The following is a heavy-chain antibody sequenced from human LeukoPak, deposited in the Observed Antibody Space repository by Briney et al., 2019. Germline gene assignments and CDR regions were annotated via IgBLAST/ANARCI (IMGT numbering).Heavy chain of an antibody. Sequence: GGSLRLSCAAPGFTVSSNFMNWVRQAPRKGLGWGSVIYTGGGSDYADSVKGRFTVSRDNSKNTLFLQMNSLRAEDTAVYYCARAFYDILTGYPYDAFDTWGQGTMVTVSS. V-gene: IGHV3-66*02. D-gene: IGHD3-9*01. CDR1: GFTVSSNF. CDR2: IYTGGGS. CDR3: ARAFYDILTGYPYDAFDT. J-gene: IGHJ3*02.